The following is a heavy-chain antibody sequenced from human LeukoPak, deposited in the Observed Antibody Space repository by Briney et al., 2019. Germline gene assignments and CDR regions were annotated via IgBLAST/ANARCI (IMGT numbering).Heavy chain of an antibody. J-gene: IGHJ4*02. Sequence: QAGGSLRLSCAASGFTFSSYEMKWVRQAPGKGLERVSYISSSGSTIYYADSVKGRFTISRDNAKNSLYLQMNSLRAEDTAVYYCARVPRWYVIDYWGQGTLVTVSS. CDR2: ISSSGSTI. CDR1: GFTFSSYE. D-gene: IGHD4-23*01. V-gene: IGHV3-48*03. CDR3: ARVPRWYVIDY.